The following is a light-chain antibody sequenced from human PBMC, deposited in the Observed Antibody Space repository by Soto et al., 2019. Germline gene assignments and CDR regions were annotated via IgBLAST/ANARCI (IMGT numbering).Light chain of an antibody. J-gene: IGKJ1*01. CDR2: ATS. Sequence: DIQMTQSPPSLSASVGDRVTITCRASKGINNYLAWFQQQPGKAPKPLIYATSTLHSGVPSRFTGSGSRTEFTLTITSLQPEDFVTYYCQQYNSYPWTFGQGTKVEVK. CDR1: KGINNY. CDR3: QQYNSYPWT. V-gene: IGKV1-16*01.